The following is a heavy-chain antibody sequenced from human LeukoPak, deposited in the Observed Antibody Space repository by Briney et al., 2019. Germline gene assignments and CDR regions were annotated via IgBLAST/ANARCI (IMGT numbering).Heavy chain of an antibody. CDR3: ARDRDYSNTERGFDY. Sequence: ASVKVSCKTSGYTFTDYYIHWVRQAPGQGLEWMGWIDPNSGETNSAQKFQGRVTMTGDTSISTAYMELRRVTSDDTAVYYCARDRDYSNTERGFDYWGQGTLVTVSS. V-gene: IGHV1-2*02. CDR1: GYTFTDYY. J-gene: IGHJ4*02. CDR2: IDPNSGET. D-gene: IGHD4-11*01.